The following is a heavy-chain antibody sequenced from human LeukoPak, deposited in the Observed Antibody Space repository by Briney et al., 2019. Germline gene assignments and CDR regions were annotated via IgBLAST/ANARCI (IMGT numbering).Heavy chain of an antibody. CDR2: ISSSGDTI. CDR3: ARDSVYYDGSGYYDS. D-gene: IGHD3-22*01. Sequence: PGGSLRLSCAASGFTFSSYEMHWVRQAPGKGLEWVSYISSSGDTIYYRDSVKGRFTISRDSAKNSLYLQTNSLRAEDTAVYYCARDSVYYDGSGYYDSWGQGTLVTVSS. CDR1: GFTFSSYE. V-gene: IGHV3-48*03. J-gene: IGHJ4*02.